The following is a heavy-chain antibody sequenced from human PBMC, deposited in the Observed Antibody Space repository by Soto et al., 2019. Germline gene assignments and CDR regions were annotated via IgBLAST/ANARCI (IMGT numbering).Heavy chain of an antibody. Sequence: PSETLSLTCTVSGGCLSVDYFTWIRQPPGKGLEWIGYLSYTGNTNYNPSLKSRVTISVDRSKIQFFLELRSVTAADTAVYYCARMDSSDYYRIDYWGQGTPVTVSS. V-gene: IGHV4-59*01. CDR1: GGCLSVDY. CDR3: ARMDSSDYYRIDY. J-gene: IGHJ4*02. D-gene: IGHD3-22*01. CDR2: LSYTGNT.